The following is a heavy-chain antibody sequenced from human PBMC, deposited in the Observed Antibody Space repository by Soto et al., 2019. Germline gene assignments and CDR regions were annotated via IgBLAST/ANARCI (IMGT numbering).Heavy chain of an antibody. CDR2: ISSSSSYI. Sequence: GGSLRLSCAASGFTFSSYSMNWVRQAPGKRLEWVSSISSSSSYIYYADSVKGRFTISRDNAKNSLYLQMNSLRAEDTAVYYCARDRYDSSGYYYPFDYWGQGTLVTVSS. D-gene: IGHD3-22*01. CDR3: ARDRYDSSGYYYPFDY. J-gene: IGHJ4*02. CDR1: GFTFSSYS. V-gene: IGHV3-21*01.